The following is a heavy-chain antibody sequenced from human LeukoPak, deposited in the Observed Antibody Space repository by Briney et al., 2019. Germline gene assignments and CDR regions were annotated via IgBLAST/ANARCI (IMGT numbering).Heavy chain of an antibody. Sequence: GGSLRLSCATSGFAFSGYDMNWVRQAPGKGLEWVAVISYDGSNKYYADSVKGRFTISRDNSKNTLYLQMNSLRAEDTAVYYCAKTITYGDYGTYYFDYWGQGTLVTVSS. D-gene: IGHD4-17*01. CDR2: ISYDGSNK. V-gene: IGHV3-30-3*01. J-gene: IGHJ4*02. CDR3: AKTITYGDYGTYYFDY. CDR1: GFAFSGYD.